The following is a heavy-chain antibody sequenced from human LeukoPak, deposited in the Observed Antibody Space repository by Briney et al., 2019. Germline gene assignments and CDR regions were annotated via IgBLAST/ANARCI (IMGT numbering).Heavy chain of an antibody. D-gene: IGHD1-26*01. CDR1: GVSISSYY. Sequence: SETLSLTCTVSGVSISSYYWSWIRQPPGKGLEWIGYIYYSGSTNYNPSLKSRVTISVDTSKNQFSLKLSSVTAADTAVYYCARERSGSSSFDYWGQGTLVTVSS. CDR3: ARERSGSSSFDY. J-gene: IGHJ4*02. V-gene: IGHV4-59*01. CDR2: IYYSGST.